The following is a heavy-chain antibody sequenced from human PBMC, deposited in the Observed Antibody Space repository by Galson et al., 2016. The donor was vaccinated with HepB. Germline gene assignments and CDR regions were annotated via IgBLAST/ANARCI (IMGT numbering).Heavy chain of an antibody. CDR1: GYMFIGYF. J-gene: IGHJ4*02. Sequence: SVKVSCKASGYMFIGYFLHWVRQAPGQGLEWMGWINPNSGGTNSAQKFQGRITMTRDTSISTAYMELSGLRSDDTAVYYCARDIAQWLGGDYFDSWGQGTLVTVAS. CDR2: INPNSGGT. D-gene: IGHD6-19*01. CDR3: ARDIAQWLGGDYFDS. V-gene: IGHV1-2*02.